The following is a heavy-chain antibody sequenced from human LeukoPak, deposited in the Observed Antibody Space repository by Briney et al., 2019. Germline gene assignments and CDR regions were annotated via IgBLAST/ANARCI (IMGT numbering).Heavy chain of an antibody. CDR3: ARRVERRRFDK. V-gene: IGHV4-39*01. D-gene: IGHD1-26*01. CDR1: GASISSSGYY. J-gene: IGHJ4*02. CDR2: IYSGGNT. Sequence: PSETLSLTCTVSGASISSSGYYWGWIRQPPGKGLEWIGSIYSGGNTYYNPSLQSRLTISLDSSKNQLSLKLTSVSAADTAVYYCARRVERRRFDKWGQGTLVTVSS.